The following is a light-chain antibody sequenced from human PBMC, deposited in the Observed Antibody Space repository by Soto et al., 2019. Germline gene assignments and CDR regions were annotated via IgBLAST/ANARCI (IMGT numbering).Light chain of an antibody. CDR3: QQYNNWPPWT. J-gene: IGKJ1*01. Sequence: EIVMTQSPATLSVSPGERATLSCRASQSVSSNLAWYQQKPGQAPRLLIYGASTRATGIPARFSGSGSGTEFTLTISSLQSEDFAVYYWQQYNNWPPWTSGQGTKVEIK. CDR1: QSVSSN. CDR2: GAS. V-gene: IGKV3-15*01.